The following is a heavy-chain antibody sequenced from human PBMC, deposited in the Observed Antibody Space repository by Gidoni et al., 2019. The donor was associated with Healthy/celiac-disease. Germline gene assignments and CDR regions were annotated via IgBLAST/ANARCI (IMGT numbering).Heavy chain of an antibody. D-gene: IGHD3-9*01. J-gene: IGHJ4*02. CDR3: AKDLLNLRYFDWVNFDY. V-gene: IGHV3-23*01. Sequence: EVQLLESGGGLVQPGGSLRLSCAASGFTFSSYAMSWVRQAPGKGLEWVSAISGSGGSTYYADSVKGRFTISRDNSKNTLYLQMNSLRAEDTAVYYCAKDLLNLRYFDWVNFDYWGQGTLVTVSS. CDR1: GFTFSSYA. CDR2: ISGSGGST.